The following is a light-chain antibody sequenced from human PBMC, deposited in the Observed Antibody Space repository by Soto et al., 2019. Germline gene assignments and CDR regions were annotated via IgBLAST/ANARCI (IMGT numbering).Light chain of an antibody. Sequence: DIQMTRSPSSLFASVGDRVTITCHATQDINIYLNWYQQKPGKAPNLLIYDASNLEIGVPSRFSGSGSGTHFTFTISSLQTEDIGTYYCQQYDILPITFGRGTRLEIK. CDR3: QQYDILPIT. CDR2: DAS. J-gene: IGKJ5*01. CDR1: QDINIY. V-gene: IGKV1-33*01.